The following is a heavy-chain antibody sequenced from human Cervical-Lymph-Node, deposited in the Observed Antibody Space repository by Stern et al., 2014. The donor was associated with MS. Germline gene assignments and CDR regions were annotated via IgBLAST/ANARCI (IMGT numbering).Heavy chain of an antibody. J-gene: IGHJ4*02. V-gene: IGHV1-2*02. CDR3: ARGGSWFRPDDY. D-gene: IGHD6-13*01. Sequence: QVQLGQSGTEVKKPGASVRVSCEASGFTFTDYYFHWVRQAPGQGLEWMGWINPNTGGANYAQKFQGRVTVTSDTSISPTYMQLSGLRSDDTAVYFCARGGSWFRPDDYWGQGTLVAVSS. CDR2: INPNTGGA. CDR1: GFTFTDYY.